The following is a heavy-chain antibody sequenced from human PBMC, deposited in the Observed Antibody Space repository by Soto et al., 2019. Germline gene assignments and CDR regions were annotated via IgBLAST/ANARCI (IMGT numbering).Heavy chain of an antibody. CDR1: GYTFTSYD. CDR2: MNPNSGNT. Sequence: QVQLVQSGAEVKKPGASVKVSCKASGYTFTSYDINWVRQATGQGLEWMGWMNPNSGNTGYAQNFQGRVTMTRNPSISTAYMELSSLRSEDTAVYYCARYPLHVGDYFDYWGQGTLVTVSS. CDR3: ARYPLHVGDYFDY. V-gene: IGHV1-8*01. J-gene: IGHJ4*02.